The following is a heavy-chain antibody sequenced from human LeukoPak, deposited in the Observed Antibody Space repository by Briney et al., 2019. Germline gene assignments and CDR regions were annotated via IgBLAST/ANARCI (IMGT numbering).Heavy chain of an antibody. CDR2: IWYDGSNK. Sequence: PGGSLRLSCAASGFTFSSYGVHWVRQAPGKGLEWVAVIWYDGSNKYYADSVKGRFTISRDNSKNTLYLQMNSLRAEDTALYFCARDPNGDYIGAFDFLGQGTVVTVSS. J-gene: IGHJ3*01. CDR1: GFTFSSYG. CDR3: ARDPNGDYIGAFDF. V-gene: IGHV3-33*01. D-gene: IGHD4-17*01.